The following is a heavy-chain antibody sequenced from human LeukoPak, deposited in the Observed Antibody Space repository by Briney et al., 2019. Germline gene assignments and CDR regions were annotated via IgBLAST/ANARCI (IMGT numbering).Heavy chain of an antibody. Sequence: GGSLRLSCAASGFTFSDYSMNWVRQAPGRGLEWVSYISFSVNTKYYGDSVKGRFTISRDNAKNSLYLHMDSLRAEDTAVYYCGRDSRVWVAAAWGYYFDYWGQGTLVTVSS. CDR3: GRDSRVWVAAAWGYYFDY. V-gene: IGHV3-48*04. D-gene: IGHD6-13*01. CDR2: ISFSVNTK. J-gene: IGHJ4*02. CDR1: GFTFSDYS.